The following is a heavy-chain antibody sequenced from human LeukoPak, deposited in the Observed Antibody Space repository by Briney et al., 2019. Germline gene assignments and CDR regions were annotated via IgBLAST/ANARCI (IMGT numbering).Heavy chain of an antibody. J-gene: IGHJ6*03. Sequence: PGRSLRLSCAASGFRFSHYAIHWVRQAPGKGLEWVSLISYNGGSKYYADSVKGRFTIDRDNSKNTVYLQMNSLRADDTAVYYCARGGRVGYYYMDVWGKGTTVTVSS. CDR2: ISYNGGSK. CDR1: GFRFSHYA. D-gene: IGHD1-26*01. CDR3: ARGGRVGYYYMDV. V-gene: IGHV3-30*04.